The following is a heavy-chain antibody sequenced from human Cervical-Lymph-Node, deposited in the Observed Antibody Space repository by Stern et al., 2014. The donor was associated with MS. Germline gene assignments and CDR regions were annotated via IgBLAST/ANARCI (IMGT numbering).Heavy chain of an antibody. CDR1: GFNIVTYS. J-gene: IGHJ5*01. Sequence: VQLLQPGGGLVKPGGSLTLSCAASGFNIVTYSMNWVRQAPGKGLEWVSFISSTSSNIKYADSVRGRFPISRDNAKNSLFLHMSGLRVEDTAVYYCASTSGWFDSWGQGIQVTVSS. CDR3: ASTSGWFDS. V-gene: IGHV3-21*01. CDR2: ISSTSSNI.